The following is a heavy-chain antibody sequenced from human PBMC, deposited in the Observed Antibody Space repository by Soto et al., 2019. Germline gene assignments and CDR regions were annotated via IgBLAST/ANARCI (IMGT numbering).Heavy chain of an antibody. CDR3: AREGILLWFSYYYGMDV. Sequence: GGSLRLSCAASGFTFSSYSMNWVRQAPGKGLEWVSYISSSSSTIYYADSVKGRFTISRDNAKNSLYLQMNSLRDEDTAVYYCAREGILLWFSYYYGMDVWGQGTTVTVSS. CDR2: ISSSSSTI. CDR1: GFTFSSYS. D-gene: IGHD3-10*01. V-gene: IGHV3-48*02. J-gene: IGHJ6*02.